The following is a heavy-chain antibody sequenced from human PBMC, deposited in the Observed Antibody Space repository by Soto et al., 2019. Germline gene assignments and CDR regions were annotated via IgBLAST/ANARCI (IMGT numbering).Heavy chain of an antibody. CDR1: GYSFTSYW. V-gene: IGHV5-51*01. CDR2: IYPGDSDT. CDR3: SRHLAPPYCSSTSCYNWFDP. J-gene: IGHJ5*02. D-gene: IGHD2-2*01. Sequence: GESLKISCKGSGYSFTSYWIGWVRQMPGKGLEWMGIIYPGDSDTRYSPSFQGQVTISADKSISTAYLQWSSLKASDTAMYYCSRHLAPPYCSSTSCYNWFDPWGEGTLVTVSS.